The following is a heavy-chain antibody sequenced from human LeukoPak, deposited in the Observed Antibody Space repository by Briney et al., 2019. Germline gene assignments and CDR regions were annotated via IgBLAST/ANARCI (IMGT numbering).Heavy chain of an antibody. D-gene: IGHD3-3*01. CDR3: AREGGFFRPLDY. J-gene: IGHJ4*02. Sequence: SGTLSLTCGLSAGSVTSTNWWSWVRQPPGKGLEWIGEVHLDGRTNYNPSPESRLTISVDLSENHISLKLTSVTAADRAVYYCAREGGFFRPLDYSGQGTLVTVSS. V-gene: IGHV4-4*02. CDR1: AGSVTSTNW. CDR2: VHLDGRT.